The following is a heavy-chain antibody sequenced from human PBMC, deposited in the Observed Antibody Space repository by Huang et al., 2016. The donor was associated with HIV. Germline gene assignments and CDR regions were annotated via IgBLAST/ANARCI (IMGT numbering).Heavy chain of an antibody. J-gene: IGHJ1*01. CDR1: GDSINSNTFY. CDR2: ISYSGTT. V-gene: IGHV4-39*02. CDR3: ARTGVAVSDDPEYFQH. D-gene: IGHD3-3*01. Sequence: LQESGPGLVGPSETLSLTCAVSGDSINSNTFYWGWIRRPPGKALEWIGSISYSGTTNYNPAIKRRARIAVDASKNRIFLHLRAVTAADTGVYYCARTGVAVSDDPEYFQHWGQGALVTIS.